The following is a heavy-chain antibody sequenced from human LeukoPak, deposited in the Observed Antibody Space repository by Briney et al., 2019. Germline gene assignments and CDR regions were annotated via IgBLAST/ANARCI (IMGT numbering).Heavy chain of an antibody. V-gene: IGHV3-20*04. CDR2: INWNGGST. J-gene: IGHJ4*02. Sequence: GGSLRLSCTASGFTFDDYGMSWVRQAPGKGLEWVSGINWNGGSTGYADSVKGRFTISRDNAKNSLYLQMNSLRAEDTALYYCARGRSGYSYGYGGGFDYWGQGTLVTVSS. CDR1: GFTFDDYG. D-gene: IGHD5-18*01. CDR3: ARGRSGYSYGYGGGFDY.